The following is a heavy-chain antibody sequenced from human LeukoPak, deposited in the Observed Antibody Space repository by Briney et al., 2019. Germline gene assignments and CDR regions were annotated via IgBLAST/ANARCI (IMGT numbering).Heavy chain of an antibody. CDR3: ARAKDYDILTGYYKDFDY. V-gene: IGHV1-18*04. J-gene: IGHJ4*02. CDR2: ISAYNGNT. Sequence: ASVKVSCKASGHTFTSYGISWVRQAPGQGLEWMGWISAYNGNTNYAQKLQGRVTMTTDTSTSTAYMELRSLRSDDTAVYYCARAKDYDILTGYYKDFDYWGQGTLVTVSS. D-gene: IGHD3-9*01. CDR1: GHTFTSYG.